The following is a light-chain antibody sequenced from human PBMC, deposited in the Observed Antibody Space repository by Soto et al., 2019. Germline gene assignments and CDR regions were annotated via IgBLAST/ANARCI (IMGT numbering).Light chain of an antibody. J-gene: IGKJ1*01. CDR3: QQSYSYLT. Sequence: DIQMTQSPSSLSASVGDRVTITCRASQSISRYLNWYQHKPGKAPNLLIYAASSLQSGVPSRFSGSGSGTDFTLTISGLQPEYFATYYCQQSYSYLTFGQGTKVEIK. V-gene: IGKV1-39*01. CDR2: AAS. CDR1: QSISRY.